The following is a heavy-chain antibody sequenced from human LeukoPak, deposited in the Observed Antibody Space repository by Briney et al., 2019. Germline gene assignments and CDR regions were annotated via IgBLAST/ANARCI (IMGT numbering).Heavy chain of an antibody. CDR2: ISAYNGDT. J-gene: IGHJ3*02. CDR1: GYTFTSYG. CDR3: ARPTLPRYGSGINRGDAFDI. D-gene: IGHD3-10*01. V-gene: IGHV1-18*01. Sequence: ASVKVSCKASGYTFTSYGVSWVRQAAGQGLEWMGWISAYNGDTNYAQKRQGRVTMTTDTSTSTAYMEPRSLRSDDTDVYYCARPTLPRYGSGINRGDAFDIWGQGTMVTVSS.